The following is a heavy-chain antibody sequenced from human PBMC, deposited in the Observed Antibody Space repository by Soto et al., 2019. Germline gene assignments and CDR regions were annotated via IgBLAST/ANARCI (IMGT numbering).Heavy chain of an antibody. Sequence: QVQLVQSGGEVRKPGASVTVSCKASGYTFTSYGISWVRQAPGQGLEWMGWISGYNGKTNYAQKVQDRVTMTTDTSTSTVYLELRSLRFDDTAVYYCAREGDVHYYYYGMDGWDKGTTVTVSS. CDR1: GYTFTSYG. CDR3: AREGDVHYYYYGMDG. CDR2: ISGYNGKT. V-gene: IGHV1-18*01. D-gene: IGHD2-21*02. J-gene: IGHJ6*04.